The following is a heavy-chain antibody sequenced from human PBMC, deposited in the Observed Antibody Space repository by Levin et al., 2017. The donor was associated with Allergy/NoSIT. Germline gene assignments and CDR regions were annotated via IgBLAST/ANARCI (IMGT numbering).Heavy chain of an antibody. D-gene: IGHD5-12*01. Sequence: GESLKISCAASGFTFNSHAMTWVRQAPGKGLEWVSTISGYGESTYYAESVKGRFTISRDNPRNTLHLLMTSLRAGDTAIYYCARDATLLATSEDYLDYWGQGTRVSVSS. J-gene: IGHJ4*02. CDR2: ISGYGEST. CDR1: GFTFNSHA. CDR3: ARDATLLATSEDYLDY. V-gene: IGHV3-23*01.